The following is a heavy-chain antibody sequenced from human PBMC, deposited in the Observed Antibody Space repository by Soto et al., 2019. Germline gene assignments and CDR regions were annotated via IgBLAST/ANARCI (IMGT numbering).Heavy chain of an antibody. CDR3: ARALNLGYCSGASCYSDPAAP. D-gene: IGHD2-15*01. CDR1: GYTFTGYY. J-gene: IGHJ5*02. Sequence: ASVKVSCKASGYTFTGYYMHWVRQAPGQGLEWMGWINPNSGGTNYAQKFQGRVTMTRDTSISTAYMELSRLRSDDTAVYYCARALNLGYCSGASCYSDPAAPWGQGTLVTVSS. V-gene: IGHV1-2*02. CDR2: INPNSGGT.